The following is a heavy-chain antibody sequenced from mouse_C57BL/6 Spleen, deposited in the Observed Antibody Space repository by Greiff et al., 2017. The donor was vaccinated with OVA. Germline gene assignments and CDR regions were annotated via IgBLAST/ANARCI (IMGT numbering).Heavy chain of an antibody. CDR3: ARGGTTGFDY. CDR1: GFTFSDYG. CDR2: ISSGSSTI. V-gene: IGHV5-17*01. Sequence: EVKVEESGGGLVKPGGSLKLSCAASGFTFSDYGMHWVRQAPEKGLEWVAYISSGSSTIYYADTVKGRFTISRDNAKNTLFLQMTSLRSEDTAMYYCARGGTTGFDYWGQGTTLTVSS. J-gene: IGHJ2*01. D-gene: IGHD2-12*01.